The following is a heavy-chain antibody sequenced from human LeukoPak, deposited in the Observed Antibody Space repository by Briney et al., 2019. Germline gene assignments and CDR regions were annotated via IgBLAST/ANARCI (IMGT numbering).Heavy chain of an antibody. CDR1: GGSISSGGYY. Sequence: SETLSLTCTVSGGSISSGGYYWSWIRQHPGKGLEWIGYIYYSGSTYYNPSLKSRVTISVDTSKNQFSLKLSSVTAADTAVYYCAREYSSGLDVWGQGTTVTVSS. CDR2: IYYSGST. V-gene: IGHV4-61*08. CDR3: AREYSSGLDV. D-gene: IGHD6-19*01. J-gene: IGHJ6*02.